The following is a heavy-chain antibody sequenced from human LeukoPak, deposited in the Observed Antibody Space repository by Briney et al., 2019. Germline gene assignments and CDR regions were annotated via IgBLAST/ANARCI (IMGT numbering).Heavy chain of an antibody. CDR2: SYYNGIT. CDR1: GAFFSRYY. V-gene: IGHV4-59*01. D-gene: IGHD3-22*01. CDR3: ARFYYDDTGVSYYFDS. Sequence: SETLSLTCTVSGAFFSRYYYNWIRQTHEKGLEWIGYSYYNGITKYNSSLGNRITMSLDASGRFSLRLSSVTAADTAMYYCARFYYDDTGVSYYFDSWSQGIPVTVSS. J-gene: IGHJ4*02.